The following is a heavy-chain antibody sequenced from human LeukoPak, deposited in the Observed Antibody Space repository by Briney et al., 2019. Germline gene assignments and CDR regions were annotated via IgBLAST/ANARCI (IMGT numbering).Heavy chain of an antibody. D-gene: IGHD3-22*01. CDR1: GITLANYG. J-gene: IGHJ4*02. Sequence: GGSLRLSCVVSGITLANYGMSWVRQAPGKGLEWVAGVSGSGGITNYADSVKGRFTISRDNPKNTLYLQMNSLRAEDTAVHFCAKRGVVIRVILVGFHKEAYYFDSWGQGALVTVSS. CDR3: AKRGVVIRVILVGFHKEAYYFDS. CDR2: VSGSGGIT. V-gene: IGHV3-23*01.